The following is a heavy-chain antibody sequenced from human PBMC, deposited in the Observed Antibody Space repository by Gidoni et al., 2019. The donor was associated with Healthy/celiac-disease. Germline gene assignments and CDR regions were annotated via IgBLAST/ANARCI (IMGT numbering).Heavy chain of an antibody. J-gene: IGHJ4*02. CDR1: GASISSVDSY. CDR3: ARASGDRIVGATTLDY. V-gene: IGHV4-30-4*01. CDR2: IYYTGST. Sequence: QLQESGPGLVKPSQTLSLTCTVSGASISSVDSYWNWIRQPPGKGLEWIGYIYYTGSTYYNSSLKSRVTISVDTSKNQFSLKLSSVTAADTAVYYCARASGDRIVGATTLDYWGQGTLVTVSS. D-gene: IGHD1-26*01.